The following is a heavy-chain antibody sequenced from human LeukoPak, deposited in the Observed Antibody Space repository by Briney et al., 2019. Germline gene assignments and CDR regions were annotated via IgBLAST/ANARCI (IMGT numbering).Heavy chain of an antibody. V-gene: IGHV4-59*01. D-gene: IGHD3-16*01. Sequence: SETLSLTCTVSGASIQTNFWSWLRQPPGKGPEWIGYIHHSGNTNYNPSLRSRVTILIDTPTKQFSLRLNSVTAADTALYYCARADLYDTSLFFDYWGQGILVTVSS. CDR2: IHHSGNT. CDR3: ARADLYDTSLFFDY. CDR1: GASIQTNF. J-gene: IGHJ4*02.